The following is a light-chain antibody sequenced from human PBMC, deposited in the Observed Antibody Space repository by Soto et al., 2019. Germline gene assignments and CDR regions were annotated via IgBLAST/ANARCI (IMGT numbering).Light chain of an antibody. CDR1: QSVSSSY. CDR3: QQSYRFPKT. Sequence: EIVLTQSPGTLSLSPGERATLSCRASQSVSSSYLAWYQQKPGQSPRLLIYTASNRATGVPSRFSGSGSGTEFTLTIISLQPEDFATYYCQQSYRFPKTFGRGTKVDIK. V-gene: IGKV3-20*01. CDR2: TAS. J-gene: IGKJ1*01.